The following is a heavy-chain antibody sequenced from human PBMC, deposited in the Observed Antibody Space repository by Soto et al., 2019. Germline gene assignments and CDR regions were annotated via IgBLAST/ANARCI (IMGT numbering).Heavy chain of an antibody. D-gene: IGHD3-9*01. CDR3: AGLGHFDIKYYFDY. CDR1: GGSISSYY. J-gene: IGHJ4*02. V-gene: IGHV4-59*08. CDR2: IYYSGST. Sequence: SETLSLTCTVSGGSISSYYWSWIRQPPGKGLEWIGYIYYSGSTNYNPSLKSPVTISVDTSKNQFSLKLSSVTAADTAVYFCAGLGHFDIKYYFDYWGQGTLVTVSS.